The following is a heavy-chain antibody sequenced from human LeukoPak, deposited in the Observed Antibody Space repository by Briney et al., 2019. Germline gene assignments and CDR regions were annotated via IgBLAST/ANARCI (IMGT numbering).Heavy chain of an antibody. CDR2: ITGSGGST. CDR3: AKGKDC. V-gene: IGHV3-23*01. J-gene: IGHJ4*02. Sequence: GGSLRLSCVASEFTFSDYAMSRVRQAPGKGLEWVSAITGSGGSTYYADSVKGRSTISRDNSKNTLYLQMNSLRADDTAVYYCAKGKDCWGQGTLVTVSS. CDR1: EFTFSDYA.